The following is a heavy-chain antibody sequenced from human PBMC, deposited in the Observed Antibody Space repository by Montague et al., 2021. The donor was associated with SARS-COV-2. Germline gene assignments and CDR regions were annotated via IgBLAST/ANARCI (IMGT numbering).Heavy chain of an antibody. V-gene: IGHV4-59*08. Sequence: SETLSLTCTFSGGSLSSFYWGWFRQAPGKGLEWIGYISDSGSTNYNPSLTSRVTMSVDTSRNQFSLKVNSVTAADTAVYYCARHYSATLPAVYWGQGTLVNVSS. CDR1: GGSLSSFY. CDR2: ISDSGST. D-gene: IGHD2-15*01. CDR3: ARHYSATLPAVY. J-gene: IGHJ4*02.